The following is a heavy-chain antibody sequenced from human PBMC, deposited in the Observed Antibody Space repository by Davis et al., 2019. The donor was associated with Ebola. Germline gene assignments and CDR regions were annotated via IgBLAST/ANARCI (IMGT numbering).Heavy chain of an antibody. CDR3: ARDLYGDYDY. D-gene: IGHD4-17*01. CDR1: RLTFSSYD. CDR2: ISGSGTYT. Sequence: GESLKISCAASRLTFSSYDMSWVRQAPGKGLEWVSTISGSGTYTYYADSVKGRFTISRDNAKNSLYLQMNSLRDEDTAVYYCARDLYGDYDYWGQGTLVTVSS. V-gene: IGHV3-23*01. J-gene: IGHJ4*02.